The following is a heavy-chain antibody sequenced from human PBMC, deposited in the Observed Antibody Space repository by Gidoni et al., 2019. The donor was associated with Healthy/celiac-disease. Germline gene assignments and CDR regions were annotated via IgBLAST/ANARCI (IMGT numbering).Heavy chain of an antibody. CDR3: VKGVTIFAVVPLDAFDI. J-gene: IGHJ3*02. V-gene: IGHV3-64D*08. CDR1: GFTFSSYA. Sequence: EVQLVESGGGLVQPGGSLRLSCSASGFTFSSYAMHWVRQAPGKGLEYVSAISINGGSKYYADSVQGRFTISRDNSKNTLYLQMSSLRAEDTAVYYCVKGVTIFAVVPLDAFDIWGQGTMVTVSS. D-gene: IGHD3-3*01. CDR2: ISINGGSK.